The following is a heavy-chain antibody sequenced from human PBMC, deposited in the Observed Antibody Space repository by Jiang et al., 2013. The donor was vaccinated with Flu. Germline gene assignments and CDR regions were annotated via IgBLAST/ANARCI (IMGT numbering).Heavy chain of an antibody. J-gene: IGHJ4*01. CDR3: ARSYGDYEYYFDY. CDR2: ISYDGSNK. Sequence: VQLLESGGGVVQPGRSLRLSCAASGFTFSSYAMHWVRQAPGKGLEWVAVISYDGSNKYYADSVKGRFTISRDNSKNTLYLQMNSLRAEDTAVYYCARSYGDYEYYFDY. CDR1: GFTFSSYA. D-gene: IGHD4-17*01. V-gene: IGHV3-30-3*01.